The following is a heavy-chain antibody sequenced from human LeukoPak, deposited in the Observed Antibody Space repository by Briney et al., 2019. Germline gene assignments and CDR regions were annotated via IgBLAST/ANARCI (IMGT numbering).Heavy chain of an antibody. V-gene: IGHV4-34*01. CDR2: INHSGST. J-gene: IGHJ5*02. Sequence: SETLSLTCAVYGGSFSGYYWSWIRQPPGKGLEWIGEINHSGSTNYNPSLKSRVTISVDTSKNQFSLKLSSATAADTAVYYCARIAMNWFDPWGQGTLVTVSS. CDR3: ARIAMNWFDP. CDR1: GGSFSGYY.